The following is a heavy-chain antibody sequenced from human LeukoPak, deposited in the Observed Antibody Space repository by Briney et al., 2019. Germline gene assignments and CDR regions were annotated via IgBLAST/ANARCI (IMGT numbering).Heavy chain of an antibody. CDR1: GFTFSSYA. Sequence: PGRSLRLSCAASGFTFSSYAMHWVRQAPGKGLEWVAVISYDGSNKYYADSVKGRFTISRDNSKNTLYLQMNSLRAEDTAVYYCARERDDLGPYYYYYYMDVWGKGTTVTVSS. D-gene: IGHD3-16*01. V-gene: IGHV3-30-3*01. CDR3: ARERDDLGPYYYYYYMDV. CDR2: ISYDGSNK. J-gene: IGHJ6*03.